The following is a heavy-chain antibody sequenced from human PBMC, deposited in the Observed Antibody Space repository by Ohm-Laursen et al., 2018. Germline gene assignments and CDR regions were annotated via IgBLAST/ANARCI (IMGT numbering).Heavy chain of an antibody. CDR1: GFTFSSYW. CDR2: IKQDGSEK. Sequence: GQTLSLACAASGFTFSSYWMSWVRQAPGKGLEWVANIKQDGSEKYYVDSVKGRFTISRDNAKNSLYLQMNSLRAEDTAVYYCAKDDLRNYWGQGTLVTVSS. V-gene: IGHV3-7*01. CDR3: AKDDLRNY. J-gene: IGHJ4*02.